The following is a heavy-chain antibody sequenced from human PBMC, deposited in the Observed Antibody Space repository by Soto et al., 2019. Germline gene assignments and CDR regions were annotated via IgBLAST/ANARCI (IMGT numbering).Heavy chain of an antibody. V-gene: IGHV3-30*18. CDR1: GFTFSSYG. Sequence: GGSLRLSCAASGFTFSSYGMHWVRQAPGKGLEWVAVISYDGSNKYYADSVKGRFTISRDNSKNTLYLRMNSLRAEDTAVYYCAKASPDRHHMDVWGQGTTVTVSS. CDR3: AKASPDRHHMDV. J-gene: IGHJ6*02. CDR2: ISYDGSNK.